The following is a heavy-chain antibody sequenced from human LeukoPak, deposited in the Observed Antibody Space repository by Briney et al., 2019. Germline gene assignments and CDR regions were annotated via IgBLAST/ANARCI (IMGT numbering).Heavy chain of an antibody. CDR2: IYSGGGT. J-gene: IGHJ4*02. Sequence: GGSLRLSCAASGFSVSDNYMTWVRQAPGKGLEWLSVIYSGGGTYYADSVKGRFTISRDNSKNMLYLQMDSLRAEDTAVYYCAKESSYSGGSCIDFWGQGTLVTVSS. V-gene: IGHV3-53*01. CDR1: GFSVSDNY. D-gene: IGHD2-15*01. CDR3: AKESSYSGGSCIDF.